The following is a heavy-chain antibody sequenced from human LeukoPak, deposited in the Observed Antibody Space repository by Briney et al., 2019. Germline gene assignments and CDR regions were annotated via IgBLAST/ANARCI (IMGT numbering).Heavy chain of an antibody. CDR3: ARQQSQWPVRYFDY. CDR2: IYYSGST. V-gene: IGHV4-59*08. J-gene: IGHJ4*03. Sequence: SETLSLTCTVSGDSISSYCWSWVRQPPGKGLERIGYIYYSGSTNYNPSLKSRVTILVHTSKNQFSLKLSSVTAADTAVYYCARQQSQWPVRYFDYSGRGTLCTVSS. CDR1: GDSISSYC. D-gene: IGHD6-19*01.